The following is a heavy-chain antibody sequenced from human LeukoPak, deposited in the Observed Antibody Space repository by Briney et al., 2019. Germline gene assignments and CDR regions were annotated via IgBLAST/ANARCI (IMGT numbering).Heavy chain of an antibody. Sequence: SETLSLTCTVSGGSISSYYWSWIRQPAGKGLEWIGLIYTSGNANYNPSLKSRVTMSVDTSKNQFSLKLSSVTAADTAVYYCARDYLPGMEVWGQGTTITVSS. J-gene: IGHJ6*02. CDR1: GGSISSYY. CDR3: ARDYLPGMEV. D-gene: IGHD2/OR15-2a*01. V-gene: IGHV4-4*07. CDR2: IYTSGNA.